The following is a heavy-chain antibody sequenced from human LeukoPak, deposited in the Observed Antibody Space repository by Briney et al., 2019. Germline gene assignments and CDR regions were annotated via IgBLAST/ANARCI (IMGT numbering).Heavy chain of an antibody. CDR2: IYYSGST. Sequence: SETLSLTCTVSGGSISSYYWSWIRQPPGKGLEWLGYIYYSGSTNYNPSLKSRVTISVDTSKNQFSLKLSSVTAADTAVYYCARSIVVVTAIDYWGQGTLVTVSS. D-gene: IGHD2-21*02. V-gene: IGHV4-59*01. CDR3: ARSIVVVTAIDY. CDR1: GGSISSYY. J-gene: IGHJ4*02.